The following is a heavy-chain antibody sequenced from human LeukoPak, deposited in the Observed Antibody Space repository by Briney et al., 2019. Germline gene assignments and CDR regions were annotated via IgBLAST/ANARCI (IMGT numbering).Heavy chain of an antibody. D-gene: IGHD3-22*01. V-gene: IGHV4-59*02. CDR1: GASVSSYY. CDR3: ARENPSGYYNRPIDY. J-gene: IGHJ4*02. Sequence: SETLFLICTVSGASVSSYYWSWIRQPPGKGLEWIGDIYYSGSIKYNPSLKSRVTMSVDTSKNQFSLKLSSVTAADTAIYYCARENPSGYYNRPIDYWGQGTLVTVSS. CDR2: IYYSGSI.